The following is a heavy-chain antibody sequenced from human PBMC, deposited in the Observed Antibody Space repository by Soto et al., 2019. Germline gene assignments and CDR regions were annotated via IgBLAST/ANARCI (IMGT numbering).Heavy chain of an antibody. CDR1: GGTFSRYT. J-gene: IGHJ6*02. CDR2: IIPILGIA. CDR3: ADLLVADTEMDD. V-gene: IGHV1-69*02. D-gene: IGHD2-15*01. Sequence: QVQLVQSGAEVKTPGSSVTVSCKASGGTFSRYTISWVRQAPGQGLEWMGRIIPILGIANYAQKFQGRVTSTADKSTSTAYMELSSLRCEDTAVYYCADLLVADTEMDDWGQGTTVTVSS.